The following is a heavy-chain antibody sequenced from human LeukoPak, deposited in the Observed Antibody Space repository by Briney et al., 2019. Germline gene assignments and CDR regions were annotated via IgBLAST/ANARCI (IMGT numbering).Heavy chain of an antibody. V-gene: IGHV3-23*01. Sequence: GGSLRLSCAASGFTFSSYAMSWVRQAPGKGLEWVSDISGSGGSTNYADSVKGRFTISRDNSKNTLYLQMNSLRAEDTAVYYCARVDYGDYEDAFDIWGQGAMVTVSS. CDR1: GFTFSSYA. CDR2: ISGSGGST. J-gene: IGHJ3*02. CDR3: ARVDYGDYEDAFDI. D-gene: IGHD4-17*01.